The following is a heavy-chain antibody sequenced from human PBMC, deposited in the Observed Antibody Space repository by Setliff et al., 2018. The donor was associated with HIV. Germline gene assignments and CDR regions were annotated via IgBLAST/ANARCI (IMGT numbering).Heavy chain of an antibody. CDR3: ARDRRGYYYGSGSCYMDV. D-gene: IGHD3-10*01. V-gene: IGHV4-4*08. CDR1: GDSISSYY. CDR2: IYTSGIT. Sequence: KASETLSLTCTVSGDSISSYYWSWIRQPPGKELEWIGYIYTSGITDYNPSLKSRVTISGDTSKNQFSLKLSSVTAADTAVYYCARDRRGYYYGSGSCYMDVWGTGTTVTVSS. J-gene: IGHJ6*03.